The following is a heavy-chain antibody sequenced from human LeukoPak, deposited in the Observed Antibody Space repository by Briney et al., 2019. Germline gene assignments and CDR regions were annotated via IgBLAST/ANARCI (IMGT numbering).Heavy chain of an antibody. V-gene: IGHV3-30*14. J-gene: IGHJ6*02. CDR3: ARVASLSVTHYYYYGMDV. CDR1: GFTFGTYA. D-gene: IGHD4-17*01. CDR2: ISYHGRKK. Sequence: PGRSLRLSCAASGFTFGTYAMHWVRQAPGKGLEWVAMISYHGRKKLYADSVKGRFSISRDNAENTLYLQMNSLRHDDTAVYYCARVASLSVTHYYYYGMDVWGPGTTVSVSS.